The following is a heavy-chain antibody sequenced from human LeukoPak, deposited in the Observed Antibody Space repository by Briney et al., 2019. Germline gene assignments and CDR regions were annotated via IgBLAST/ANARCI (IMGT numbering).Heavy chain of an antibody. J-gene: IGHJ3*02. V-gene: IGHV1-2*02. CDR2: INPNSGGT. CDR3: ARYNAPELELRMDVWAFDI. CDR1: GYTFTGYY. Sequence: ASVKVSCKASGYTFTGYYMHWVRPPPGQGLEWMGWINPNSGGTNYAQKFQGRVTMPRDTSISTAYKELSRLRSDDTAVDYSARYNAPELELRMDVWAFDIWGQGTMVTVSS. D-gene: IGHD1-7*01.